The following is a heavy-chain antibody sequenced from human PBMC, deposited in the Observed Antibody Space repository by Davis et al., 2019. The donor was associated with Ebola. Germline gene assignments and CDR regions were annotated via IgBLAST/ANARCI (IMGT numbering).Heavy chain of an antibody. Sequence: AASVKVSCKASGYTFTSCYMHWVRQAPGQGLEWMGIINPSGGSTSYAQKFQGRVTMTRDTSTSTVYMELSSLRSEDTAVYYCARANWNDWALGYWGQGTLVTVSS. V-gene: IGHV1-46*01. D-gene: IGHD1-1*01. CDR3: ARANWNDWALGY. J-gene: IGHJ4*02. CDR1: GYTFTSCY. CDR2: INPSGGST.